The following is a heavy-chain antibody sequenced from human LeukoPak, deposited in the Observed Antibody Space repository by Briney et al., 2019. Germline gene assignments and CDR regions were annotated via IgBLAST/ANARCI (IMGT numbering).Heavy chain of an antibody. CDR3: ARRTMIVVVIRPFDY. CDR1: GGSISSSSYY. Sequence: SETLSLTCTVSGGSISSSSYYWGWIRQPPGKGLEWIGSIYYSGSTYYNPSLKSRVTISVDTSKNQFSLKLSSVTAADTAVYYCARRTMIVVVIRPFDYWGQGTLVTVSS. CDR2: IYYSGST. D-gene: IGHD3-22*01. V-gene: IGHV4-39*01. J-gene: IGHJ4*02.